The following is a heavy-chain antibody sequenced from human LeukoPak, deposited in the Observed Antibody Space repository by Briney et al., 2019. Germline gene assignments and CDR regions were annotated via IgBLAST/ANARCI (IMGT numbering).Heavy chain of an antibody. CDR1: GFTFSSYA. J-gene: IGHJ4*02. V-gene: IGHV3-30-3*01. CDR2: ISYDGSNK. CDR3: ARDPLSLYYFDY. Sequence: GRSLRLSCAASGFTFSSYAMHWVRQAPGKGLEWVAVISYDGSNKYYADSVKGRFTTSRDNSKNTLYLQMNSLRAEDTAVYYCARDPLSLYYFDYWGQGTLVTVSS.